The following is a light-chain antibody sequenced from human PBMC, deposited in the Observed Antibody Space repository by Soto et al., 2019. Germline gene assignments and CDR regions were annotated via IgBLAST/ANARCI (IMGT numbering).Light chain of an antibody. CDR1: QSVSSKY. V-gene: IGKV3-20*01. CDR3: QKYGSSLFT. Sequence: EIGLTQSPGTLSLSPGERATLSCRASQSVSSKYLAWYQQKPGQAPRVLIYGTSIRASGVPERFSGGGSGTDFTLTITRLEPEDFAVYYCQKYGSSLFTFGPGTKVDFK. J-gene: IGKJ3*01. CDR2: GTS.